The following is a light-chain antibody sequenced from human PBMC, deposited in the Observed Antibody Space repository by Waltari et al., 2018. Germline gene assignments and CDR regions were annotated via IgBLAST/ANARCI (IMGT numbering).Light chain of an antibody. CDR3: QHYLRLPVT. J-gene: IGKJ1*01. Sequence: EIVLTQSPGTLSLSPGERATLSCRAIQSISSTLVCYQKKPGQAPRLPIHAASTRATGIPDRFSGSGSGTDFSLTISRLEPEDFAVYYCQHYLRLPVTFGQGTKVEIK. CDR1: QSISST. CDR2: AAS. V-gene: IGKV3-20*01.